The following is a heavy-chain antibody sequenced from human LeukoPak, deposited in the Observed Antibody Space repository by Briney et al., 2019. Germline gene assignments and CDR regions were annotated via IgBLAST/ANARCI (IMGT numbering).Heavy chain of an antibody. D-gene: IGHD6-13*01. J-gene: IGHJ4*02. CDR3: AMAYSSSWYYFDY. CDR1: GGSVRGYF. V-gene: IGHV4-59*02. Sequence: SETLSLTCTVSGGSVRGYFWTWIRQPPGKGLEWIGYIYYSGSTNYNPSLKSRVTIAVDTSKNQFSLRLNSVTAADTAVYYCAMAYSSSWYYFDYWGQGTLVTVSS. CDR2: IYYSGST.